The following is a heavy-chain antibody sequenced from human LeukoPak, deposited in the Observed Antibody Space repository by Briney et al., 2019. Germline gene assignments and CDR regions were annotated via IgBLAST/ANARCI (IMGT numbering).Heavy chain of an antibody. CDR1: GFTFSSYG. J-gene: IGHJ4*02. CDR2: IRYDGSNK. CDR3: AKDFSPHDYGGSAFDY. D-gene: IGHD4-23*01. V-gene: IGHV3-30*02. Sequence: GGSLRLSRAASGFTFSSYGMHWVRQAPGKGLEWMAFIRYDGSNKNYADSLKGRFTISRDNSKNTLYLQMNSLRAEDTAVYYCAKDFSPHDYGGSAFDYWGQGTLVTVSS.